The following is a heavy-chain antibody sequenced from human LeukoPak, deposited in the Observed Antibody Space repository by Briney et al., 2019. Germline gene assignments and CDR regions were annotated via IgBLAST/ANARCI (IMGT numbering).Heavy chain of an antibody. J-gene: IGHJ4*02. V-gene: IGHV3-30*02. Sequence: GGSLRLSCAASGFTFSSYGMHWVRQAPGKGLEWVAFIRYDGSNKHYADSVKGRFTISRDNSKNTLYLQMDSLRAEDTAVYYCARDMTTVTTGPFGYWGQGTLVTVSS. CDR1: GFTFSSYG. D-gene: IGHD4-17*01. CDR2: IRYDGSNK. CDR3: ARDMTTVTTGPFGY.